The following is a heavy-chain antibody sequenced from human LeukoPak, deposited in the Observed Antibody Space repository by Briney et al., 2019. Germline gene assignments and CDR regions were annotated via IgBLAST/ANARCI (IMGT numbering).Heavy chain of an antibody. CDR1: GFTFSSYW. CDR2: IKKDGSEK. D-gene: IGHD1-7*01. J-gene: IGHJ4*02. CDR3: ARDGRELPHWDY. Sequence: GGSLRLSCAASGFTFSSYWMSWVRQAPGKGLEWVATIKKDGSEKYYVDSVKGRFTISRDNAKNSLYLQTNSLRAEDTAVYYCARDGRELPHWDYWGQGTLVTVSS. V-gene: IGHV3-7*01.